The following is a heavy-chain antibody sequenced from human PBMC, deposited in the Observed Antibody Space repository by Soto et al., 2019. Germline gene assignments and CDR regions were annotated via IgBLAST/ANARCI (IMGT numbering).Heavy chain of an antibody. CDR2: IYHSGST. D-gene: IGHD5-18*01. V-gene: IGHV4-30-2*01. J-gene: IGHJ6*02. CDR3: ARYSYGLPVHYGMDV. CDR1: GGSISSGGYS. Sequence: SETLSLTCAFSGGSISSGGYSWSWIRQPPGKGLEWIGYIYHSGSTYYNPSPKSRVTISVDRSKNQFSLKLSSVTAADTAVYYCARYSYGLPVHYGMDVWGQGTTVTVSS.